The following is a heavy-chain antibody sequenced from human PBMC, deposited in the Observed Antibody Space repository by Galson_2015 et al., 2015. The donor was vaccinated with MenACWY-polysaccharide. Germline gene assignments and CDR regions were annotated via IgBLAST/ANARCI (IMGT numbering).Heavy chain of an antibody. CDR3: AKPQEPSGSPFDY. V-gene: IGHV3-23*01. J-gene: IGHJ4*02. CDR1: GFTFSSYA. D-gene: IGHD1-26*01. Sequence: SLRLSCAASGFTFSSYAMSWVRQAPGKGLEWVSAISGSGGSTYYADSVKGRFTISRDNSKNTLYLQMNSLRAEDTAVYYCAKPQEPSGSPFDYWGQGTLVTVSS. CDR2: ISGSGGST.